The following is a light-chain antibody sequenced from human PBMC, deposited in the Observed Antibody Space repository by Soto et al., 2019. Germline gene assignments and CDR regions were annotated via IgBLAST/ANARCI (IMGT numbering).Light chain of an antibody. CDR1: QNVSSN. CDR2: GAS. J-gene: IGKJ1*01. V-gene: IGKV3-15*01. CDR3: QHYNSWPRT. Sequence: EIVMTQSPATLSVSPGERATLSCRASQNVSSNLAWYQQKPGQAPRLLIYGASTRATGIPARFSGSRSGTEFTLTISSLQSEDFAVYYCQHYNSWPRTFGQGTKVEIK.